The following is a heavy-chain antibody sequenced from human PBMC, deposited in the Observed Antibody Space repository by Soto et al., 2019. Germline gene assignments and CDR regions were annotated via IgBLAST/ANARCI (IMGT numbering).Heavy chain of an antibody. Sequence: SVKVSCKASGVTFSSYAISWVRQAPGQGLEWMGGIIPIFGTANYAQKFQGRVTITADESTSTAYMELSSLRSEDTAVYYCARANYDILTGSPPVGYYYYGMDVWGQGTTVTVSS. V-gene: IGHV1-69*13. J-gene: IGHJ6*02. CDR3: ARANYDILTGSPPVGYYYYGMDV. CDR2: IIPIFGTA. CDR1: GVTFSSYA. D-gene: IGHD3-9*01.